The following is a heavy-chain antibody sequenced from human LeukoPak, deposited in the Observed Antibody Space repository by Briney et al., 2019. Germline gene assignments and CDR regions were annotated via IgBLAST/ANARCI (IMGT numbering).Heavy chain of an antibody. CDR2: INPDGSEK. CDR1: GGSISSSSYY. Sequence: ETLSLTCTVSGGSISSSSYYWGWIRQPPGKGLEWVANINPDGSEKYYVDSVKGRFTISRDNSKNTLYLQMNSLRAEDTAVYYCAKVGENSGWTPYEGNYYYYMDVWGKGTTVTISS. D-gene: IGHD6-19*01. CDR3: AKVGENSGWTPYEGNYYYYMDV. V-gene: IGHV3-7*03. J-gene: IGHJ6*03.